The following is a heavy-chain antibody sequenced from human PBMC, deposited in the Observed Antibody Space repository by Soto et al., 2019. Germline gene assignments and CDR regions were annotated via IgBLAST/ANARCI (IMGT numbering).Heavy chain of an antibody. CDR2: INAHSGGT. CDR1: GFSFTGYY. J-gene: IGHJ5*02. Sequence: QVQLVQSGAAVKKPRASVKVSCKASGFSFTGYYIHWLRQAPGQGLEWMGWINAHSGGTEYAQKFQGRVTLTRDTSIATAYLTLTSLTSDDTALYYCAKDLTRQLAYWLDPWGQGTQVTVSS. D-gene: IGHD6-6*01. CDR3: AKDLTRQLAYWLDP. V-gene: IGHV1-2*02.